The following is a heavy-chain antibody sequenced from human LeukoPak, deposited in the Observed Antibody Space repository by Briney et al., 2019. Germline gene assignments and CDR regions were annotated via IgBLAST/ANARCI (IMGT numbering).Heavy chain of an antibody. CDR3: ARGFLLIGEVISDRYYFDY. V-gene: IGHV1-46*01. J-gene: IGHJ4*02. Sequence: ASVKVSCTASGYTFTSYYMHWVRQAPGQGLEWMGIINPSGGSTSYAQKFQGRVTMTRDTSTSTVYMELSSLRSEDTAVYYCARGFLLIGEVISDRYYFDYWGQGTLVTVSS. D-gene: IGHD3-3*01. CDR2: INPSGGST. CDR1: GYTFTSYY.